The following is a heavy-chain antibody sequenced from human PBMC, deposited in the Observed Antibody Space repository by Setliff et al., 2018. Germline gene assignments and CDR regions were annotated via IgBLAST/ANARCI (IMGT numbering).Heavy chain of an antibody. D-gene: IGHD3-22*01. V-gene: IGHV4-59*11. CDR2: RHDNGER. Sequence: PSETLSLTCTVSPGSISRHYWSWFRQAPGKGLEWIGYRHDNGERDCNPSLGSRVTISVDTSKNQFSLMLTSVTAADTAVYYCARWTPKRGYDPTGYFTYYFDYWGQGAQVTVSS. J-gene: IGHJ4*02. CDR1: PGSISRHY. CDR3: ARWTPKRGYDPTGYFTYYFDY.